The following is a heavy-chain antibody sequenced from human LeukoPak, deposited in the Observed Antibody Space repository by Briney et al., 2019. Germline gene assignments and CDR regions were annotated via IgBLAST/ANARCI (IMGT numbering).Heavy chain of an antibody. D-gene: IGHD5-12*01. Sequence: GGPLRLSCAASGFTFSSYAMSWVRQAPGKGLEWVSAISGSGGSTYYADSVKGRFTISRDNSKNTLYLQMNSLRAEDTAVYYCAKDIGSGYDFFDYWGQGTLVTVSS. V-gene: IGHV3-23*01. J-gene: IGHJ4*02. CDR2: ISGSGGST. CDR1: GFTFSSYA. CDR3: AKDIGSGYDFFDY.